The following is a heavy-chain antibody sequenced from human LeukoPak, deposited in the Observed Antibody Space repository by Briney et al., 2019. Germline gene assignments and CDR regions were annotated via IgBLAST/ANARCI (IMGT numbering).Heavy chain of an antibody. D-gene: IGHD3-3*01. CDR2: ISVGAEYI. V-gene: IGHV3-23*01. J-gene: IGHJ4*02. CDR3: ASGPPFLKYFEY. Sequence: GGSLRLSCAASGVTLRNYAMNWFRQAPGRGLEWVSTISVGAEYIFYADSVKGRFTISRDDSNNALYLQMHSLRAEDTALYYCASGPPFLKYFEYWGQGTLVTVSS. CDR1: GVTLRNYA.